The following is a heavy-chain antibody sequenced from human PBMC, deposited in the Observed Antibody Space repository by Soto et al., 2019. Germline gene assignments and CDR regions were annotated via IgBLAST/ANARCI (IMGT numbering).Heavy chain of an antibody. J-gene: IGHJ4*02. D-gene: IGHD6-13*01. Sequence: GGSLRLSCAASGFTFSSYAMHWVRQAPGKGLEWVAVISYDGSNKYYADSVKGRFTISRDNSKNTLYLQMNSLRAEDTAVYYCARALAAAGPLDYWGQGTLVTVSS. CDR1: GFTFSSYA. V-gene: IGHV3-30-3*01. CDR2: ISYDGSNK. CDR3: ARALAAAGPLDY.